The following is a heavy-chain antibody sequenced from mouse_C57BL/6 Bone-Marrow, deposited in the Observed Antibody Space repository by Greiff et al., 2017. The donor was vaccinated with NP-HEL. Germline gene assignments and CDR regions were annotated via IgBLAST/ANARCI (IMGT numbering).Heavy chain of an antibody. D-gene: IGHD1-1*01. CDR1: GYTFTSYW. Sequence: QVQLQQPGAELVKPGASVKLSCKASGYTFTSYWMQWVKQRPGQGLEWIGEIDPSDSYTNSNQKFKGKATLTVDTSSSTAYMQLSSLTSEDSAVYYCARSDGSSYWYFDVWGTGTTVTVSS. CDR2: IDPSDSYT. V-gene: IGHV1-50*01. CDR3: ARSDGSSYWYFDV. J-gene: IGHJ1*03.